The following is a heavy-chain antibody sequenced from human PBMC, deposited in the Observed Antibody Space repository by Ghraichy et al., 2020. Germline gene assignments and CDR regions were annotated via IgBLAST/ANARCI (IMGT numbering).Heavy chain of an antibody. Sequence: SETLSLTCTVSGGSISSGDYYWSWIRQPPGKGLEWIGYIYYSGSTYYNPSLKSRVTISVDTSKNQFSLKLSSVTAADTAVYYCARDHEGDQGYFDYWGQGTLVTVSS. CDR1: GGSISSGDYY. CDR3: ARDHEGDQGYFDY. J-gene: IGHJ4*02. CDR2: IYYSGST. D-gene: IGHD2-21*02. V-gene: IGHV4-30-4*01.